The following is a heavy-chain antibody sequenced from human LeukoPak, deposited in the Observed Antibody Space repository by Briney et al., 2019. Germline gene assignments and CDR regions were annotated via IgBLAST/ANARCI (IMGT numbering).Heavy chain of an antibody. Sequence: SETLSLTCTVSGGSISRYYWSWIRQPPGKGLEWIAYIYYSGSTNYNPSLKSRVTISVDTSKNQFSLKLSSVTAADTAVYYCARAKAFDYWGQGTLVTVSS. J-gene: IGHJ4*02. V-gene: IGHV4-59*12. CDR2: IYYSGST. CDR1: GGSISRYY. CDR3: ARAKAFDY.